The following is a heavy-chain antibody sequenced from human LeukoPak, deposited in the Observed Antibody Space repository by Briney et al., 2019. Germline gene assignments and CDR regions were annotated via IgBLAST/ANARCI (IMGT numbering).Heavy chain of an antibody. D-gene: IGHD4-17*01. J-gene: IGHJ2*01. CDR3: ARKTVTSWCFDL. CDR1: GDSNSNYY. CDR2: VYYSGST. V-gene: IGHV4-59*08. Sequence: SETLSLTCTVSGDSNSNYYWSWIRQPPGKGLEWIGYVYYSGSTNYNPSLKSRVTISVDTSKNQFSLKLTSLTAADTAVYYCARKTVTSWCFDLWGRDTLVTVSS.